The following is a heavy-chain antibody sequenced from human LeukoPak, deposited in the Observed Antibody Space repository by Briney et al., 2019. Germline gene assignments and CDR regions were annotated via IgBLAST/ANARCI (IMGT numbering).Heavy chain of an antibody. CDR3: ARALYCSSTSCYYYYGMDV. J-gene: IGHJ6*02. D-gene: IGHD2-2*01. CDR2: IVPILGIA. CDR1: GGTFSSYT. V-gene: IGHV1-69*02. Sequence: SVKVSCKASGGTFSSYTISWVRQAPGQGLEWMGRIVPILGIANYAQKFQGRVTITADKSTSTAYMELSSLRSEDTAVYYCARALYCSSTSCYYYYGMDVWGQGTTVTVSS.